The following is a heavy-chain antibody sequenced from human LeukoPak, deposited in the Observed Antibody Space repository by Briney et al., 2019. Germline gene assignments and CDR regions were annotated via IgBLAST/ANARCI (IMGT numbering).Heavy chain of an antibody. V-gene: IGHV4-39*07. J-gene: IGHJ5*02. D-gene: IGHD1-14*01. CDR3: ARARLTTVWWFDP. CDR1: GGSISSSSYY. CDR2: IYYSGST. Sequence: SETLSLTCTVSGGSISSSSYYWGWIRQPPGKGLVWIGSIYYSGSTYYNPSLKSRVTISVDTSKNQFSLKLSSVTAADTAVYYCARARLTTVWWFDPWGQGTLVTVSS.